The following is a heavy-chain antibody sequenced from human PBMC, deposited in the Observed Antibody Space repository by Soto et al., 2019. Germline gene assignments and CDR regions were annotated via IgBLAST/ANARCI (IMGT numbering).Heavy chain of an antibody. Sequence: SETLSLTCAVSGGSISSSNWWSWVRQPPGKGLEWIGEIYHSGSTNYNPSLKSRVTISVDKSKNQFSLKLSSVTAADTAVYYCARAGWATGYYFDYWGQGTLVTVSS. CDR1: GGSISSSNW. CDR3: ARAGWATGYYFDY. V-gene: IGHV4-4*02. CDR2: IYHSGST. J-gene: IGHJ4*02. D-gene: IGHD5-12*01.